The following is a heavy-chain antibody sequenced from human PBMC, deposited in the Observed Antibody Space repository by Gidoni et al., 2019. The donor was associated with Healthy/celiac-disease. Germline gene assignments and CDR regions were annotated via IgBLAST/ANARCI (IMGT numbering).Heavy chain of an antibody. D-gene: IGHD6-13*01. CDR2: IKSKTDGGTT. J-gene: IGHJ3*02. CDR1: GFTFSNAW. V-gene: IGHV3-15*01. CDR3: TSPRIAAADPQTDAFDI. Sequence: EVQLVESGGGLVKPGGSLRLSCAASGFTFSNAWMSWVRQAPGKGLEWVGRIKSKTDGGTTDYAAPVKGRFTISRDDSKNTLYLQMNSLKTEDTAVYYCTSPRIAAADPQTDAFDIWGQGTMVTVSS.